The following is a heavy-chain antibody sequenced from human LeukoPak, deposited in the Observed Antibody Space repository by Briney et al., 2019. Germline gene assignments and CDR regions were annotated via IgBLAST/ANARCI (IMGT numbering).Heavy chain of an antibody. CDR3: ARYLFRAPAAGASSLDY. CDR2: IYYSGST. D-gene: IGHD6-13*01. CDR1: GGSISSYY. J-gene: IGHJ4*02. V-gene: IGHV4-59*01. Sequence: PSETLSLTCTVSGGSISSYYWSWIRQPPGKGLEWIGYIYYSGSTNYNPSLKSRVIISVDTSKNQFSLKLSSVTAADTAVYYCARYLFRAPAAGASSLDYWGQGTLVTVSS.